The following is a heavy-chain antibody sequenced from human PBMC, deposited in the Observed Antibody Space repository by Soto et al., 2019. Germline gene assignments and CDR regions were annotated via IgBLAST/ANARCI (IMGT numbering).Heavy chain of an antibody. CDR1: GFTFSSYA. V-gene: IGHV3-23*01. Sequence: GSSLRLSCAASGFTFSSYAMSWVRQAPGKGLEWVSAISGSGGSTYYADSVKGRFTISRDNSKNTLYLQMNSLRAEDTAVYYRAKGSTSPRYNWFDPWRQGTLVTVSS. J-gene: IGHJ5*02. D-gene: IGHD2-2*01. CDR3: AKGSTSPRYNWFDP. CDR2: ISGSGGST.